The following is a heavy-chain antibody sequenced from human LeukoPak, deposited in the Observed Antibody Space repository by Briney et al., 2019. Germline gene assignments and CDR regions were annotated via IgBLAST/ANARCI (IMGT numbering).Heavy chain of an antibody. CDR1: GGSINSYY. D-gene: IGHD6-13*01. V-gene: IGHV4-59*01. Sequence: KPSETLSLTCIVSGGSINSYYWSWIRQPPGKGLEWIGYIYYSGSISYNPSLKSRATISVDTSKNQLPLKLTSVTAADTAVYYCASVYSSRTYWFDPWGQGTLVTVSS. CDR3: ASVYSSRTYWFDP. J-gene: IGHJ5*02. CDR2: IYYSGSI.